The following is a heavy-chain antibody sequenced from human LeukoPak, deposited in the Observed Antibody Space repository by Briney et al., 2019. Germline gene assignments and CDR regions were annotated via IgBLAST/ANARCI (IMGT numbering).Heavy chain of an antibody. CDR1: GGSFSDYY. CDR2: INHSGST. CDR3: ARGGGSYYLDY. V-gene: IGHV4-34*01. Sequence: SETLSLTCAVYGGSFSDYYWSWIRQPPGKGPEWIGEINHSGSTNYNPSLKSRVTISVDTSKNQFSLKLSSVTAADTAVYYCARGGGSYYLDYWGQGTLVTVSS. D-gene: IGHD1-26*01. J-gene: IGHJ4*02.